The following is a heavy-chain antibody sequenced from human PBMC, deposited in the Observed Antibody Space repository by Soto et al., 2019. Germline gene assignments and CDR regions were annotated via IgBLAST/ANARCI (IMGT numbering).Heavy chain of an antibody. Sequence: QVQLVQSGAEVKKPGASVKVSCKASDKTFLSYGISWVRQGPGQGLEWMGWISPYNGNTNYAQKLQGRATMTTDTSTSTAYLGLTSLSSADKDVYYCATPIATVMVFSDWGQGTLVTVSS. V-gene: IGHV1-18*01. CDR3: ATPIATVMVFSD. J-gene: IGHJ4*02. CDR1: DKTFLSYG. D-gene: IGHD5-18*01. CDR2: ISPYNGNT.